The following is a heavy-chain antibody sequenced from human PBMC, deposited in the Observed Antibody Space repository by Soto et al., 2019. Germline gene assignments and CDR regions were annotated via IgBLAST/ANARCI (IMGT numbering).Heavy chain of an antibody. J-gene: IGHJ4*02. V-gene: IGHV3-53*01. CDR2: IYSGGTT. Sequence: PRWSLRLCCAASVFTVSSNYMGWFRQAPGKGLEWVSVIYSGGTTYYADSVKGRFTISRDNSKNTVYLQMNSLRAEDTAVYYCARDRSFSSGFDYWGQGALVTVSS. D-gene: IGHD6-19*01. CDR3: ARDRSFSSGFDY. CDR1: VFTVSSNY.